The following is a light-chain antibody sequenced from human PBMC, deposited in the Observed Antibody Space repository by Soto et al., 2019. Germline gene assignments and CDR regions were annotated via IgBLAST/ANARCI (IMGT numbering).Light chain of an antibody. V-gene: IGLV1-44*01. CDR1: RSNIGTNT. Sequence: QSVLTQPPSASGTPGQRVTISCSGSRSNIGTNTVNWYQHLPGTAPKLLIYSHSERPSGVPNRFSGSKSGTSASLAISGLQSDDEGDYYCAGWDDSLNAYVFGTGTKLTVL. CDR3: AGWDDSLNAYV. CDR2: SHS. J-gene: IGLJ1*01.